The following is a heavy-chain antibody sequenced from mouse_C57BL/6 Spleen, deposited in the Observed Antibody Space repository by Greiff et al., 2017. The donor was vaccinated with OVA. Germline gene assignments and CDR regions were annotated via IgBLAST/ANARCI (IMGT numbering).Heavy chain of an antibody. J-gene: IGHJ3*01. CDR3: ARGDDGYYLFAY. CDR2: IYPRSGNT. D-gene: IGHD2-3*01. V-gene: IGHV1-81*01. CDR1: GYTFTSYG. Sequence: QVHVKQSGAELARPGASVKLSCKASGYTFTSYGISWVKQRTGQGLEWIGEIYPRSGNTYYNEKFKGKATLTADKSSSTAYMELRSLTSEDSAVYFCARGDDGYYLFAYWGQGTLVTVSA.